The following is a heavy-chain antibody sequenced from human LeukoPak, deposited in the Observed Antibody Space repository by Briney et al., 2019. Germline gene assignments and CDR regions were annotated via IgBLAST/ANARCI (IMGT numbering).Heavy chain of an antibody. CDR2: INSISSRR. D-gene: IGHD2-15*01. CDR1: GFTFSTYN. J-gene: IGHJ5*02. Sequence: PGGSLRLSCAASGFTFSTYNMNWVRQAPGKGLEWVSSINSISSRRHYADSVKGRFTISRDNAKNSLYLQMNSLRAEDTAVYYCARDATFRYNWFDPWGQGTLVTVSS. V-gene: IGHV3-21*01. CDR3: ARDATFRYNWFDP.